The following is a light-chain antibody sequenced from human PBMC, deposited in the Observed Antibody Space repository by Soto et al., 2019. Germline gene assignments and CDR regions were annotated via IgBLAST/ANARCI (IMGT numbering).Light chain of an antibody. CDR1: SSDVGYYNS. Sequence: QSALTQPPSVSGSPGQSVTISCTGTSSDVGYYNSVSWYQQPPGTVPNLMIFEVSNRPSGVPDRFSGSKSGNTASLTISGLQAEDEADYYCSSYTTSNTDVFGTGTKLTVL. CDR3: SSYTTSNTDV. CDR2: EVS. V-gene: IGLV2-18*02. J-gene: IGLJ1*01.